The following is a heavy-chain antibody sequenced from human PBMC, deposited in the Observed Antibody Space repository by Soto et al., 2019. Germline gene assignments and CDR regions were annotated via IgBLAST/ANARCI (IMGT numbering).Heavy chain of an antibody. CDR1: GGSISSSSYY. CDR3: ARPTPSKYFQH. J-gene: IGHJ1*01. V-gene: IGHV4-39*01. Sequence: QLQLQESGPGLVKPSETLSLTCTVSGGSISSSSYYWGWIRQPPGKGLEWIGSIYYSGSTYYNPSLKSRVTISVDTSKNQFSLKLSSVTAADTAVYYCARPTPSKYFQHWGQGTLVTVSS. CDR2: IYYSGST.